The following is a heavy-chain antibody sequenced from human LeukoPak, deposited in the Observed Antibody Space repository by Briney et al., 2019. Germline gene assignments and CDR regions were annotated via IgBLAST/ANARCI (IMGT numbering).Heavy chain of an antibody. V-gene: IGHV4-31*03. Sequence: SETLSLTCTVSGGSISSGGYYWSWIRQHPGKGLEWIGYIYYSGSTYYNPSLKSRVTISVDTSKNQFSLKLSSVTAADTAVYYCARAAGGVPAAMERWFDPWGQGTLVTVSS. CDR3: ARAAGGVPAAMERWFDP. CDR1: GGSISSGGYY. CDR2: IYYSGST. D-gene: IGHD2-2*01. J-gene: IGHJ5*02.